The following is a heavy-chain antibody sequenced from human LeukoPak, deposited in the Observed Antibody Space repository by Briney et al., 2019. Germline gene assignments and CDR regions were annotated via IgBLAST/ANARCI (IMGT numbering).Heavy chain of an antibody. CDR1: GFTSSSYA. CDR3: ARGSGWFYFDY. J-gene: IGHJ4*02. D-gene: IGHD6-19*01. CDR2: INSDGSST. Sequence: PGGSLRLSCAASGFTSSSYALNWVRQAPGKGLVWVSRINSDGSSTSYADSVKGRFTISRDNAKNTLYLQMNSLRAEDTAVYYCARGSGWFYFDYWGQGTLVTVSS. V-gene: IGHV3-74*01.